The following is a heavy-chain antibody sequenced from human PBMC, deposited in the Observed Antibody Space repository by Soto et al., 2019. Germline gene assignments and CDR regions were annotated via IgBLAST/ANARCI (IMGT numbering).Heavy chain of an antibody. V-gene: IGHV3-30-3*01. Sequence: QVQLGESGGGVVQPGRSLRLSCAASGFTFSSYAMHWVRQAPGKGLEWVAVISYDGSNKYYADSVKGRFTISRDNSKNTLYLQMNSLRAEDTAVYYCARYIVVVTTTYAFDIWGQGTMVTVSS. D-gene: IGHD2-21*02. CDR1: GFTFSSYA. CDR2: ISYDGSNK. J-gene: IGHJ3*02. CDR3: ARYIVVVTTTYAFDI.